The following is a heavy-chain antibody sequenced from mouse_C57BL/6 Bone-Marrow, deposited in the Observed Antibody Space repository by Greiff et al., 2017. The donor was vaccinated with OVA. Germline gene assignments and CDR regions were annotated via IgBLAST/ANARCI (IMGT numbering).Heavy chain of an antibody. V-gene: IGHV1-5*01. J-gene: IGHJ1*03. CDR2: IYPGNSDT. Sequence: EVQLQQSGTVLARPGASVKMSCKTSGYTFTSYWMHWVKQRPGQGLEWIGAIYPGNSDTSYNQKFKGKAKLTAVTSASTAYMELSSLTNEDSAVYYCTRKGALLWYPSWYFDVWGTGTTVTVSS. D-gene: IGHD2-1*01. CDR3: TRKGALLWYPSWYFDV. CDR1: GYTFTSYW.